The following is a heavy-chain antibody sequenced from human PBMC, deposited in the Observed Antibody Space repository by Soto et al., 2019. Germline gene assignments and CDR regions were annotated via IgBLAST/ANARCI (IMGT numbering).Heavy chain of an antibody. V-gene: IGHV4-61*01. CDR1: GGSVSSGNYY. Sequence: PSETLSLTCTVSGGSVSSGNYYWSWIRQPPGEGLEWIGYFYYTGSINYNPSLKSRVTISIDASKNQFSLRLSSVTAADTAVYYCASSMLYSDGSNYSPFDYWGQGTLVTVSS. J-gene: IGHJ4*02. CDR2: FYYTGSI. CDR3: ASSMLYSDGSNYSPFDY. D-gene: IGHD3-22*01.